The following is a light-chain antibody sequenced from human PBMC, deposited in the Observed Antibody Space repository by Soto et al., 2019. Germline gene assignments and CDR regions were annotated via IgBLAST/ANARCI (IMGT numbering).Light chain of an antibody. V-gene: IGKV1-12*01. Sequence: IQRTQSPSSVSASVVDRVTITCRASQDVKSWLAWYQQKPGKAPKLLINAASTLHTGVPSRFSGSGAGTEFNFTISSLQPEDLATYYCQLGISFPLIFGGGTKVDIK. J-gene: IGKJ4*01. CDR3: QLGISFPLI. CDR1: QDVKSW. CDR2: AAS.